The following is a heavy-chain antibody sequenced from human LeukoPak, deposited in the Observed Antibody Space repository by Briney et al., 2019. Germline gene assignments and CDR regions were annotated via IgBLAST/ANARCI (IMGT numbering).Heavy chain of an antibody. Sequence: SETLSLTCAVYGGSFSGYYWSWIRQPPGKGLEWIGYVYHNGNLYYNPSLKSRVTISVDRSKNQFSLNLKFVTAADTAVYYCAREGEPYGFDYWGQGALVTVSS. D-gene: IGHD3-10*01. CDR2: VYHNGNL. CDR3: AREGEPYGFDY. V-gene: IGHV4-30-2*01. J-gene: IGHJ4*02. CDR1: GGSFSGYY.